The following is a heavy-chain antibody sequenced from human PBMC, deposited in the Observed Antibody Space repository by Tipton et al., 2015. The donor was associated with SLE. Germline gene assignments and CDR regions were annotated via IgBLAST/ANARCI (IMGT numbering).Heavy chain of an antibody. CDR1: GGSFSGYY. J-gene: IGHJ4*02. V-gene: IGHV4-34*01. D-gene: IGHD5-18*01. CDR3: ARWTAMTTQSYYFDY. CDR2: INRSGST. Sequence: TLSLTCAVYGGSFSGYYWSWIRQPPGKGLEWIGEINRSGSTNYNPSLKSRVTISVDTSKNQFSLKLSSVTAADTAVYYCARWTAMTTQSYYFDYWGQGTLVTVSS.